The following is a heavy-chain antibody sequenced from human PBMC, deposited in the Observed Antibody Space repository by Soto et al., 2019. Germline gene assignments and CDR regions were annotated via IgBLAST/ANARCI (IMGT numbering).Heavy chain of an antibody. CDR3: ARGRDSSSSAVYYYYMDV. Sequence: GASVKVSCKASGYTFTSYAMHWVRQAPGQRLEWMGRINAGNGNTKYAQKFQGRVTITGDKSTSTAYMELSSLRSEDTAVYYCARGRDSSSSAVYYYYMDVWGKGTTVTVSS. J-gene: IGHJ6*03. CDR1: GYTFTSYA. V-gene: IGHV1-3*01. D-gene: IGHD6-6*01. CDR2: INAGNGNT.